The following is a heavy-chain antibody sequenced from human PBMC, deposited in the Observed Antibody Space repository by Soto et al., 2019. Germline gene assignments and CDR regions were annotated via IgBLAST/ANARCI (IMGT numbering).Heavy chain of an antibody. CDR1: GYTFTNND. CDR3: ARMESFGSLNWFDP. J-gene: IGHJ5*02. CDR2: MNPGSGDT. Sequence: ASVKVSCKASGYTFTNNDVSWVRQATGQGLEWMGWMNPGSGDTGYAQKFQGRVTMTRDISIATAYMELYSLTSEDTALYYCARMESFGSLNWFDPWGQGTLVTVSS. V-gene: IGHV1-8*02. D-gene: IGHD5-18*01.